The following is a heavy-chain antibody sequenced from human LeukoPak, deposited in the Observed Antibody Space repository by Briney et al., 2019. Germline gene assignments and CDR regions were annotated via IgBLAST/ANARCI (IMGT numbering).Heavy chain of an antibody. V-gene: IGHV4-59*01. Sequence: SETLSLTCTVCGGSISSYYGSWLRQPPGKGREWIGYIYYSGSTNYNPYLKSRVTLSVDTSKNQFSLKLSSVAAADTAVYYCARQTTVAYYFDYWGQGTLVTVSS. CDR3: ARQTTVAYYFDY. D-gene: IGHD4-23*01. CDR1: GGSISSYY. J-gene: IGHJ4*02. CDR2: IYYSGST.